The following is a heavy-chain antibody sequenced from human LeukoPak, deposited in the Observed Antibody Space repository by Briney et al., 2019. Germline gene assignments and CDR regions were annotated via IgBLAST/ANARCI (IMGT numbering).Heavy chain of an antibody. V-gene: IGHV4-59*01. CDR2: IYGSGST. CDR3: AREGTSGTHLNWFDP. Sequence: SETLSLTCPVSGDSISSYYWSWIRQPPGKGLEWIGHIYGSGSTNYNPSLKSRVTLSVDTSKNQFSLKLSSVTAADTAVYYCAREGTSGTHLNWFDPWGQGTLVTVSS. D-gene: IGHD1-1*01. J-gene: IGHJ5*02. CDR1: GDSISSYY.